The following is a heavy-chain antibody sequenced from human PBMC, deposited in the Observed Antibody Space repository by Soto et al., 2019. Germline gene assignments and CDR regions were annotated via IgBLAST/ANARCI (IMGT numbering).Heavy chain of an antibody. V-gene: IGHV4-34*01. CDR3: ARGRFGPLAVVAFDI. CDR1: GGSFSGYY. J-gene: IGHJ3*02. D-gene: IGHD3-10*01. CDR2: INHSGST. Sequence: SETLSLTCAVYGGSFSGYYWSWIRQPPGKGLEWIGEINHSGSTNYNPSLKSRVTISVDTSKNQFSLKLSSVTAADTAVYYCARGRFGPLAVVAFDIWGQGTMVTVSS.